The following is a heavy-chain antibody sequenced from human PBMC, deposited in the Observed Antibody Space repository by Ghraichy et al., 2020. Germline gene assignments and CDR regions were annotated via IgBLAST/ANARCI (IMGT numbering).Heavy chain of an antibody. CDR2: INHSGST. Sequence: SETLSLTCAVYGGSFSGYYWSWIRQPPGKGLEWIGEINHSGSTNYNPSLKSRVTISVDTSKNQFSLKLSSVTAADTAVYYCARGRNANPTTVVTYYYYYGMDVWGQGTTVTVSS. CDR1: GGSFSGYY. CDR3: ARGRNANPTTVVTYYYYYGMDV. J-gene: IGHJ6*02. D-gene: IGHD4-23*01. V-gene: IGHV4-34*01.